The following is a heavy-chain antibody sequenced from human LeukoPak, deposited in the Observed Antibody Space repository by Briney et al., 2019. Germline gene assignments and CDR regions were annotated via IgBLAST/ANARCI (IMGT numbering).Heavy chain of an antibody. V-gene: IGHV3-74*01. J-gene: IGHJ4*02. CDR2: INSDGSRT. CDR3: AGGDVTYGYWDY. Sequence: GGSLRLSCAASGFTFSRYWMHWVRQAPVKGLVWVSRINSDGSRTNYADSVKGRFTISRDNAKNTLYLQMNSLRAEDTAVYYCAGGDVTYGYWDYWGQGTLVTVSS. CDR1: GFTFSRYW. D-gene: IGHD5-18*01.